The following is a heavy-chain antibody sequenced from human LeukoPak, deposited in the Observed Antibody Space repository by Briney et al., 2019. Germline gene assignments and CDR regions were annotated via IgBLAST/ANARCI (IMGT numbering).Heavy chain of an antibody. CDR1: GYTFTDYY. CDR2: INPNSGGT. CDR3: ARDLGYSGSYYESGAFDI. J-gene: IGHJ3*02. D-gene: IGHD1-26*01. V-gene: IGHV1-2*02. Sequence: ASVKVSCKASGYTFTDYYIHWVRQAPGQGLEWMGWINPNSGGTYFAQKFEGRVTVTRDTSIATAYMELRRLRSDDTAVYYCARDLGYSGSYYESGAFDIWGQGTMVTVSS.